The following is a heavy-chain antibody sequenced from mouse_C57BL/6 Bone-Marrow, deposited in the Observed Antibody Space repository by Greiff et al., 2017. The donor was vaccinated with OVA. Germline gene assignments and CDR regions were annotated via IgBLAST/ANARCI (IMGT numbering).Heavy chain of an antibody. D-gene: IGHD1-1*01. CDR1: GYTFTSYW. V-gene: IGHV1-55*01. CDR2: IYPGSGST. Sequence: QVHVKQPGAELVKPGASVKMSCKASGYTFTSYWITWVKQRPGQGLEWIGDIYPGSGSTNYNEKFKSKATLTVDTSSSTAYMQLSSLTSEDSAVYYCARGRDALDYWGQGTTLTVSS. CDR3: ARGRDALDY. J-gene: IGHJ2*01.